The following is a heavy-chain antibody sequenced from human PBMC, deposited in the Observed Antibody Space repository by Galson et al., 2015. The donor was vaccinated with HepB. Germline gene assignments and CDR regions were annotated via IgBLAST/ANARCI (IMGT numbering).Heavy chain of an antibody. CDR2: IYYSGST. V-gene: IGHV4-59*01. Sequence: TLSLTCTVSGGSISSYYWSWIRQPPGKGLEWIGYIYYSGSTNYNPSLKSRVTISVDTSKNQFSLKLSSVTAADTAVYYCARDRHGSMRGSWYYGMDVWGQGTTVTVSS. CDR3: ARDRHGSMRGSWYYGMDV. CDR1: GGSISSYY. J-gene: IGHJ6*02. D-gene: IGHD2-2*03.